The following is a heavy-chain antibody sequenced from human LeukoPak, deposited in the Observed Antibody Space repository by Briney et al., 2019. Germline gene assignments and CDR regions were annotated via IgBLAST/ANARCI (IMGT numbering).Heavy chain of an antibody. J-gene: IGHJ4*02. CDR2: ISGSGGST. CDR1: GFTFSSYA. V-gene: IGHV3-23*01. CDR3: ANSIAGGTGAFDY. Sequence: PGGSLRLSCAASGFTFSSYAMSWVRQAPGKGLEWVSAISGSGGSTYCADSVKGRFTISRDNSKNTLYLQMNSLRAEDTAVYYCANSIAGGTGAFDYWGQGALVTVSS. D-gene: IGHD6-6*01.